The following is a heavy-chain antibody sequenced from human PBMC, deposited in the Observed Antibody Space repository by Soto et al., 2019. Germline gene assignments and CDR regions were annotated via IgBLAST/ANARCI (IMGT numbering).Heavy chain of an antibody. J-gene: IGHJ6*03. CDR3: ARDLHQVLSHKHYYYYLDV. D-gene: IGHD2-2*01. V-gene: IGHV3-11*01. CDR1: GFSFSDYS. Sequence: QVQLVESGGDLVKPGGSLRLSCVASGFSFSDYSMTWMRQAPGGGLDFVAFISNTAITDYYADSVKGRFTFSRDNARNSVYLQMDSLRAEDAAVYYCARDLHQVLSHKHYYYYLDVWGTGTTVTVSS. CDR2: ISNTAITD.